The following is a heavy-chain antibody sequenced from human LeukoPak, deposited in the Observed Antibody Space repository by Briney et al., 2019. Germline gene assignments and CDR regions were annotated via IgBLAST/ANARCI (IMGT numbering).Heavy chain of an antibody. V-gene: IGHV1-46*01. CDR1: GYTFTSYY. Sequence: GASVKVSCKASGYTFTSYYMHWVRQAPGQGLEWMGIINPSGGSTSYAQKFQGRVTMTRDMSTSTVYMELSSLRSEDTVVYYCAIARKPLTSRPHDAFDIWGQGIMVTVSS. J-gene: IGHJ3*02. CDR2: INPSGGST. D-gene: IGHD2/OR15-2a*01. CDR3: AIARKPLTSRPHDAFDI.